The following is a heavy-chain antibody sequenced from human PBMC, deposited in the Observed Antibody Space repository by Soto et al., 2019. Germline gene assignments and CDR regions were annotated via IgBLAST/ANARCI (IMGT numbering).Heavy chain of an antibody. Sequence: SVKVSCKASGGTFSSYAISWVRQAPGQGLEWMGGIIPIFGTANYAQKFQGRVTITADESTSTAYMELSSLRSEDTAVYYCAREYYYDSSGLYAFDIWGQGTMVTVSS. J-gene: IGHJ3*02. CDR1: GGTFSSYA. D-gene: IGHD3-22*01. CDR3: AREYYYDSSGLYAFDI. CDR2: IIPIFGTA. V-gene: IGHV1-69*13.